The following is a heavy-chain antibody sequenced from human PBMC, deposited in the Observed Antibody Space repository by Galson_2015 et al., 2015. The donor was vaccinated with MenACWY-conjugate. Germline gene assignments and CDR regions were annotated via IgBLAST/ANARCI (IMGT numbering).Heavy chain of an antibody. D-gene: IGHD4-17*01. V-gene: IGHV3-21*01. J-gene: IGHJ4*02. CDR3: ASYPDYGDYPLEY. CDR1: GFTFSSYS. CDR2: ISSSSSYI. Sequence: SLRLSCAASGFTFSSYSMNWVRQAPGKGLEWVSSISSSSSYIYYADSVKGRFTISRDNAKNSLYLQMNSLRAEDTAVYYCASYPDYGDYPLEYWGQGTLVTVSS.